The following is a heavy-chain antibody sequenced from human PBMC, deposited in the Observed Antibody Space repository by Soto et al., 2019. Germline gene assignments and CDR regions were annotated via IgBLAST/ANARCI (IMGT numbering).Heavy chain of an antibody. Sequence: ASVKVSCKASGYTFTSYGISWVRQAPGQGLEWMGWISAYNGNTNYAQKLQGRVTMTTDTSTSTAYMELRSLRSDDTAVYYCARDLRGSSWPTTFDYWGQGTLVTVSS. J-gene: IGHJ4*02. V-gene: IGHV1-18*01. D-gene: IGHD6-13*01. CDR2: ISAYNGNT. CDR1: GYTFTSYG. CDR3: ARDLRGSSWPTTFDY.